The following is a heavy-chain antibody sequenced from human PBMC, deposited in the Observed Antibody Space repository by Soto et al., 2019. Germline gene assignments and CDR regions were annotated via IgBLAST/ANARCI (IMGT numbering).Heavy chain of an antibody. CDR3: AIGGYSSSSHGGPHWFDP. CDR1: GYTLTELS. D-gene: IGHD6-6*01. J-gene: IGHJ5*02. Sequence: ASVKVSCKVSGYTLTELSMHWVRQAPGKGLEWMGGFDPEDGETIYAQKFQGRVTMTEDTSTDTAYMELSSLRSEDTAVYYCAIGGYSSSSHGGPHWFDPWGQGTLVTVSS. V-gene: IGHV1-24*01. CDR2: FDPEDGET.